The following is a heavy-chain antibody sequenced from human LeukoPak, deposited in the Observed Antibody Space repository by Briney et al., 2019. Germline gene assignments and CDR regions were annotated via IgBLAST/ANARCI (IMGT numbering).Heavy chain of an antibody. J-gene: IGHJ4*02. CDR2: ISYDGSNK. D-gene: IGHD3-22*01. V-gene: IGHV3-30-3*01. Sequence: GGSLRLSCAASGFTFSSYAMHWVRQAPGKGLEWVAVISYDGSNKYYADSVKGRFTISRDNSKNTLYLQMNSLRAEDTAVYYCAKGTRSGYLKADYWGQGTLVTVSS. CDR3: AKGTRSGYLKADY. CDR1: GFTFSSYA.